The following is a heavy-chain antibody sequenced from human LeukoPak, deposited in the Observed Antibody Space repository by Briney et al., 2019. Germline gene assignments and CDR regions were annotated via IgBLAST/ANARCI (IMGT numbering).Heavy chain of an antibody. Sequence: PGGSLRLSCAAYGFTFSSYAMSWDRQAPGKVLEWVSAIIGSGGSTYYADSVKGRFTISRDTSKNTLYLQMNSLRAEDTAVYYCAKTGGYDYYDSSGYPGFWDYWGQGTLVTVSS. D-gene: IGHD3-22*01. J-gene: IGHJ4*02. V-gene: IGHV3-23*01. CDR2: IIGSGGST. CDR3: AKTGGYDYYDSSGYPGFWDY. CDR1: GFTFSSYA.